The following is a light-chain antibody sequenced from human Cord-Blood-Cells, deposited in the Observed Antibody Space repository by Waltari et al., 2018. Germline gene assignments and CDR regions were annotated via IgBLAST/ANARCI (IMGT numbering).Light chain of an antibody. J-gene: IGLJ3*02. CDR2: DVS. V-gene: IGLV2-14*01. CDR3: SSYTSSSTFDWV. CDR1: SSDVGGYNY. Sequence: QSALTQPASVSGSPGQSITISCTGTSSDVGGYNYVSWYQQHPGKAPKLTIYDVSKRPSGVSNRFSGSKSGNTASLTISGLQAEDEADYYCSSYTSSSTFDWVFGGGTKLTVL.